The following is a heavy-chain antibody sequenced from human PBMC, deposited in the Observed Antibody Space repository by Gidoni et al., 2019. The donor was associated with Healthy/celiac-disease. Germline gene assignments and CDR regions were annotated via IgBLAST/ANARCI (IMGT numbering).Heavy chain of an antibody. D-gene: IGHD6-13*01. V-gene: IGHV4-59*08. CDR2: IYYSGST. CDR1: GGSISSYY. J-gene: IGHJ4*02. Sequence: LSLTCTVSGGSISSYYWSWIRQPPGKGLEWIGYIYYSGSTNYNPSLKSLVPISVDTSKNQLSLKLSSVTAADTAVYYCARLIAAAGPFDYWGQGTLVTVSS. CDR3: ARLIAAAGPFDY.